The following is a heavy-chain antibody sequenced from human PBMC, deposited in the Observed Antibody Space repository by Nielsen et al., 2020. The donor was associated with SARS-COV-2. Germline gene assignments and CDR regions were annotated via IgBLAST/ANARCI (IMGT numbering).Heavy chain of an antibody. Sequence: GESLKISCAASGFTFSSYSMNWVRQAPGKGLEWVSYISSSSSTIYYADSVKGRFTISRDNAKNSLYLQMNSLRAEDTAVYYCARAKPAVAGTFDYWGQGTLVTVSS. J-gene: IGHJ4*02. CDR1: GFTFSSYS. CDR2: ISSSSSTI. D-gene: IGHD6-19*01. V-gene: IGHV3-48*04. CDR3: ARAKPAVAGTFDY.